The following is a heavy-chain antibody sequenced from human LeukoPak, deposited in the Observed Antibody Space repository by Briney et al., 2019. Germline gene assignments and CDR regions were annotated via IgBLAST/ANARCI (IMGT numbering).Heavy chain of an antibody. D-gene: IGHD5-24*01. Sequence: GGSLRLACTASGFTFGDYAMSWFRQAPGKGLEWVGFIRSKAYGGTTEYAASVKGRFTISRDDSKSIAYLQMNSLKTEDTAVYYCTRRDGYYYYLCGKYYFDYWGQGTLVTVSS. CDR1: GFTFGDYA. J-gene: IGHJ4*02. CDR3: TRRDGYYYYLCGKYYFDY. V-gene: IGHV3-49*03. CDR2: IRSKAYGGTT.